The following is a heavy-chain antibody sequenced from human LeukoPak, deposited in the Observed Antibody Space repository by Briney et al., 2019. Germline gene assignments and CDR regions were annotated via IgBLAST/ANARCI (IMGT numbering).Heavy chain of an antibody. J-gene: IGHJ4*02. CDR1: GFTFSTYA. CDR3: AKHVAVRFGELYFDY. Sequence: GGSLRLSCAASGFTFSTYAMSWVRQAPGKGLEWVSISSDSGGTTYYADSVKGRFTISRDNSKNTLYLQMNSLRAEDTAVYYCAKHVAVRFGELYFDYRGQGTLVTVSS. CDR2: SSDSGGTT. V-gene: IGHV3-23*01. D-gene: IGHD3-10*01.